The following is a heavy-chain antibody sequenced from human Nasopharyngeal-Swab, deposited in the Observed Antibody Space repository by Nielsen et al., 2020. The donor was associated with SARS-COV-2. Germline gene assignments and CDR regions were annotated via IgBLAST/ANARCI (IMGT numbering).Heavy chain of an antibody. CDR3: ARGHRSISMIVVVIATAHFYF. CDR2: TT. J-gene: IGHJ4*01. V-gene: IGHV4-34*01. D-gene: IGHD3-22*01. Sequence: TTSYNPSLKSRVTISSDTSKNQFSLKLSSVTAADTAVYYCARGHRSISMIVVVIATAHFYF.